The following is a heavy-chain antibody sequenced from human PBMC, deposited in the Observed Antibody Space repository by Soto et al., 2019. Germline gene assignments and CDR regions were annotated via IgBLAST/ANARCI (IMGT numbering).Heavy chain of an antibody. J-gene: IGHJ5*02. CDR1: GGSISRYY. CDR3: GTDGKPWFAESGWCGP. V-gene: IGHV4-4*07. CDR2: IYTSGGT. Sequence: SETRSLTCTVSGGSISRYYWSWIRQPAGKGLEWIGRIYTSGGTNYNPSLKSRVSMSVDTSKNRFSLKLSSVTAADTAVYSCGTDGKPWFAESGWCGPWGNGTVVTVST. D-gene: IGHD3-10*01.